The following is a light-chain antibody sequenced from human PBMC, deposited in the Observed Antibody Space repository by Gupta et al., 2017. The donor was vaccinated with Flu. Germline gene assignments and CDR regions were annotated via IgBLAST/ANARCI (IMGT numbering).Light chain of an antibody. CDR2: DFS. CDR3: AGWDDSLGGHYV. J-gene: IGLJ1*01. V-gene: IGLV1-44*01. CDR1: SSNIGRYT. Sequence: QSALTQPPSASGTPGQRVTFSCSGSSSNIGRYTVDWYQQLPGAAPKLLIYDFSDRPSGVPDRFSGSKSGTSASLAISGLQSEDEADYYCAGWDDSLGGHYVFGSGTKVTVL.